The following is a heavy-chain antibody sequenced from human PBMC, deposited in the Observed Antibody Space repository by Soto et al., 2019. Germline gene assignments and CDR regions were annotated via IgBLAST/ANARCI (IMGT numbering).Heavy chain of an antibody. Sequence: EVQVLESGGGLVQSGGSLRLSCAASGFPFDSYAMHWVRQAPGKGLEWVSGISGSGGVTEYADSAKGRFTISRDNPKNMLYLEMHSLRAEDTAVYYCAKDLRTTILGGVRGFDNWGQGTLVTVSS. V-gene: IGHV3-23*01. CDR2: ISGSGGVT. CDR3: AKDLRTTILGGVRGFDN. D-gene: IGHD3-3*01. J-gene: IGHJ4*02. CDR1: GFPFDSYA.